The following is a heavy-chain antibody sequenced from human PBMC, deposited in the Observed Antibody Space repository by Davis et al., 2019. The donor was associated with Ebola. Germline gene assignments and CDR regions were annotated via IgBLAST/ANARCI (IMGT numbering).Heavy chain of an antibody. D-gene: IGHD4-17*01. Sequence: ESLKISCAASGFTVSSNYMSWVRQPPGKGLEWIGEINHSGSTNYNPSLKSRVTISVDTSKNQFSLKLSSVTAADTAVYYCARGGTTVRYYYYYYGMDVWGQGTTVTVSS. CDR3: ARGGTTVRYYYYYYGMDV. J-gene: IGHJ6*02. CDR2: INHSGST. CDR1: GFTVSSNY. V-gene: IGHV4-34*01.